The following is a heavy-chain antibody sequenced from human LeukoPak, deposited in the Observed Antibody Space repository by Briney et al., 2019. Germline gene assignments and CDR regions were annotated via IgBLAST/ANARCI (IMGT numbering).Heavy chain of an antibody. Sequence: GGSLRLSCAASGFTFTNLEMNWVRQAPGKGLEWVSYISYSGSTTSYADSVKGRFTISRDSAKNSLYLQMNSLRAEDTAVYYCARAGPPAFDPWGQGTLVTISS. V-gene: IGHV3-48*03. J-gene: IGHJ5*02. CDR2: ISYSGSTT. CDR1: GFTFTNLE. CDR3: ARAGPPAFDP.